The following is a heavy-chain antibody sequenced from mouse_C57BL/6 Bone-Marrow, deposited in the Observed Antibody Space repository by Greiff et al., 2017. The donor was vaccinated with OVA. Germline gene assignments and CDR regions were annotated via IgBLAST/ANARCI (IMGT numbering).Heavy chain of an antibody. J-gene: IGHJ2*01. D-gene: IGHD1-1*01. V-gene: IGHV1-54*01. CDR2: INPGSGGT. CDR3: ARSGSYFDY. Sequence: VKLQQSGAELVRPGTSVKVSCKASGYAFTNYLIEWVKQRPGQGLEWIGVINPGSGGTNYNEKFKGKATLTADKSSSTAYMQLSSLTSEDSAVYFCARSGSYFDYWGQGTTLTVSS. CDR1: GYAFTNYL.